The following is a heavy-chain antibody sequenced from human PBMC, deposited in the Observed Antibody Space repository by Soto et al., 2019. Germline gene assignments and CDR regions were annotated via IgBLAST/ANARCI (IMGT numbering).Heavy chain of an antibody. D-gene: IGHD1-7*01. CDR1: GGTFSSYA. CDR3: ARDKTGTTAYAFDI. V-gene: IGHV1-69*13. Sequence: SVKVSCKASGGTFSSYAISWVRQAPGQGLEWMGGIIPIFGTANYAQKFQGRVTITADESTSTAYMELSSLRSEDTAVYYCARDKTGTTAYAFDIRGQGTMVTVSS. J-gene: IGHJ3*02. CDR2: IIPIFGTA.